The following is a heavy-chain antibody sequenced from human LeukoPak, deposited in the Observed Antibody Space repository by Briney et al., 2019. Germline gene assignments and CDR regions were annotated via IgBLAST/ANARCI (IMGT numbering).Heavy chain of an antibody. CDR2: IYTSRST. CDR3: ARAFGDSSGSPTPFDY. D-gene: IGHD3-22*01. V-gene: IGHV4-4*07. CDR1: GGPISSYY. Sequence: PSETLSLTCTVSGGPISSYYWSWIRQPAGKGLEWIGRIYTSRSTNYNPSLKSRVTMSVDTSKNQFSLKLSSVTAADTAVYYCARAFGDSSGSPTPFDYWGQGTLVTVSS. J-gene: IGHJ4*02.